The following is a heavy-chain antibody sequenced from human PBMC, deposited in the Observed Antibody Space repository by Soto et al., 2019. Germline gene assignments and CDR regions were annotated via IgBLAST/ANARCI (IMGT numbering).Heavy chain of an antibody. CDR2: TSYDGSNK. CDR3: ARETTGSGPDY. D-gene: IGHD3-10*01. J-gene: IGHJ4*02. V-gene: IGHV3-30-3*01. CDR1: GFTFSSFA. Sequence: QVQLVESGGGVVQPGRSLRLSCAASGFTFSSFALHWVRQAPGKGLEWVAVTSYDGSNKYYADSVKGRFTISTDSSNNTLYLQVDSRRTDDTAAYYCARETTGSGPDYWGQGTLVTVSS.